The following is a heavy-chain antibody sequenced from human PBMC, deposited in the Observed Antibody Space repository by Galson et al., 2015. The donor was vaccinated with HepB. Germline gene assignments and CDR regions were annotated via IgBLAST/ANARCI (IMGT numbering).Heavy chain of an antibody. CDR2: ISGSGGNT. Sequence: SLRLSCAASGSTFRNYAMTWVRQAPEKGLEWVSEISGSGGNTYYADSVKGRFTTSRDNSMNTLYLQMNSLRAEDTAVYYCAKWVTSWYYFDYWGQGTLVTVSS. CDR3: AKWVTSWYYFDY. J-gene: IGHJ4*02. V-gene: IGHV3-23*01. D-gene: IGHD2-2*01. CDR1: GSTFRNYA.